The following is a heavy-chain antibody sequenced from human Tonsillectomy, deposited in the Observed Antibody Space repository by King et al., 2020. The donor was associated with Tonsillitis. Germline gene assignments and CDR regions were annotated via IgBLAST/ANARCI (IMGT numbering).Heavy chain of an antibody. V-gene: IGHV1-18*01. Sequence: VQLEESGAEVKKPGDSVKVSCKASGYTFTSFGITWVRQAPGQGLEWMGWISAYNGNTNYTQKLQGRVTMTTDTTTSTAYMELRSLRSADTAIYYCARGHYHRYCSSSNCYNEDFDYWGQGTLVTVSS. CDR3: ARGHYHRYCSSSNCYNEDFDY. CDR2: ISAYNGNT. J-gene: IGHJ4*02. D-gene: IGHD2-2*02. CDR1: GYTFTSFG.